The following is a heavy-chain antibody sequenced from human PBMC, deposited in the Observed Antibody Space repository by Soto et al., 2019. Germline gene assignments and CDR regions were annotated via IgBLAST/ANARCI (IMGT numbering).Heavy chain of an antibody. Sequence: QVQLQESGPGLVKPSETLSLTCTVSGGSISSYYWSWIRQPPGKGLEWIGYIYYTGSTNYNPSLKSRVTISVDTSKNQFSLKLSSVTAADTAVYDCARLWGDAFDIGGQGTMVTVSS. CDR3: ARLWGDAFDI. J-gene: IGHJ3*02. D-gene: IGHD3-16*01. CDR1: GGSISSYY. V-gene: IGHV4-59*08. CDR2: IYYTGST.